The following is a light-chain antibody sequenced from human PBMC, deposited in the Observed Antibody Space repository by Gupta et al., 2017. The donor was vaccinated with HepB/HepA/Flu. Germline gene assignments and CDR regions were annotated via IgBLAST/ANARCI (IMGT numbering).Light chain of an antibody. Sequence: QSALTHPASVSGSPGQSITISCTGTSSDVGSYNLVSWYQQHPGKAPKLMIYEVSKRPSGVSNRVSGSKYGNTASLTISGLQAEDEADYYCCSYAGSSTLVFGGGTKLTVL. CDR2: EVS. J-gene: IGLJ2*01. CDR3: CSYAGSSTLV. CDR1: SSDVGSYNL. V-gene: IGLV2-23*02.